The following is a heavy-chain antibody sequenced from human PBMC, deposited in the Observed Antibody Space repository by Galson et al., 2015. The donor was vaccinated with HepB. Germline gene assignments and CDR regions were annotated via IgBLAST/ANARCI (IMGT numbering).Heavy chain of an antibody. J-gene: IGHJ4*02. Sequence: ETLSLTCTVSGGSISSYYWSWIRQPPGKGLEWIGYIYYSGSTNYNPSLKSRVTISVDTSKNQFSLKLSSVTAADTAVYYCARHHGLLWFGELSTYYFDYWGQGTLVTVSS. CDR1: GGSISSYY. V-gene: IGHV4-59*08. CDR3: ARHHGLLWFGELSTYYFDY. CDR2: IYYSGST. D-gene: IGHD3-10*01.